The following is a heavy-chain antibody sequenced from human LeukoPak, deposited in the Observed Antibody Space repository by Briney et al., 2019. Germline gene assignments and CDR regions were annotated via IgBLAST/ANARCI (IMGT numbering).Heavy chain of an antibody. CDR3: ARGTIRYYFDY. CDR2: IYHSGST. V-gene: IGHV4-38-2*01. J-gene: IGHJ4*02. CDR1: GYSISSGYY. Sequence: PSETLSLTCAVSGYSISSGYYWGWIRQPPGKGLEWIGSIYHSGSTYYNPSLKSRVTISVDTSKNQFSLKLSPVTAADTAVYYCARGTIRYYFDYWGQGTLVTVSS. D-gene: IGHD4-17*01.